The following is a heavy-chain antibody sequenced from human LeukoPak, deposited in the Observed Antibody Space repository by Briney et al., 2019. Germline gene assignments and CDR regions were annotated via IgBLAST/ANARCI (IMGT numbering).Heavy chain of an antibody. V-gene: IGHV3-30*04. J-gene: IGHJ6*02. CDR2: ISYDGSNK. CDR3: ARDQCSSGYYNCYYYYGMDV. D-gene: IGHD3-22*01. CDR1: GFTFSSYA. Sequence: GGSLRLSCAASGFTFSSYAMHWVRQAPGKGLGWVAVISYDGSNKYYADSVKGRFTISRDNSKNTLYLQMNSLRAEDTAVYYCARDQCSSGYYNCYYYYGMDVWGQGTTVTVSS.